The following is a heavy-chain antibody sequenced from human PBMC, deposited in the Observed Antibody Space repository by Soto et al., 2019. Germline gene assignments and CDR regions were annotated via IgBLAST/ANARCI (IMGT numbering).Heavy chain of an antibody. CDR3: ASVVVVVGGTFDY. V-gene: IGHV3-7*03. CDR1: GFTFSRYW. Sequence: EVQLVESGGGLVQPGGSLRLSCAASGFTFSRYWMSWVRQAPGKGLEWVANINQDGSEKYYVDSVKGRFTISRDNAKNSLYLQMKSLRAEDTAVYYCASVVVVVGGTFDYWGQGTLVTVSS. CDR2: INQDGSEK. D-gene: IGHD2-15*01. J-gene: IGHJ4*02.